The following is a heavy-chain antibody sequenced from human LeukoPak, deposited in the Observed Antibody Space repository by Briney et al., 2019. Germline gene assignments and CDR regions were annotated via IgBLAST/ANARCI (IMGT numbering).Heavy chain of an antibody. CDR1: GGSISSSSYY. J-gene: IGHJ6*03. Sequence: ASETLSLTCTVSGGSISSSSYYWGWIRQPPGKGLEWIGSIYYSGSTYYNPSLKSRVTISVDTSKNQFSLKLSSVTAADTAVYYCARATYYDFRSGYIYYYYYMDVWGKGTTVTVSS. D-gene: IGHD3-3*01. V-gene: IGHV4-39*07. CDR3: ARATYYDFRSGYIYYYYYMDV. CDR2: IYYSGST.